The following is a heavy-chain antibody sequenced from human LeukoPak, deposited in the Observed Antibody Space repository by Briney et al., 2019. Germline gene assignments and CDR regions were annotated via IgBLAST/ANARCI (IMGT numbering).Heavy chain of an antibody. CDR1: GYTFTSYG. CDR2: INPNSGGT. J-gene: IGHJ3*02. D-gene: IGHD3-22*01. CDR3: ARSDRWAFDI. V-gene: IGHV1-2*02. Sequence: ASVKVSCKASGYTFTSYGISWVRQAPGQGLEWMGWINPNSGGTNYAQKFQGRVTMTRDTSISTAYMELSRLRSDDTAVYYCARSDRWAFDIWGQGTMVTVSS.